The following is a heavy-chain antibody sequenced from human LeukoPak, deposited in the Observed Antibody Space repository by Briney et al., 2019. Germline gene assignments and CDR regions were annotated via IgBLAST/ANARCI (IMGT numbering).Heavy chain of an antibody. Sequence: GGSLRLSCAASGFTFSSYAMSWVRQAPGKGLEWVSAISSSGGSTYYADSVKGRFTISRDNAKNSLYLQMNSLRAEDTAVYYCARDGGYYFDYWGQGTLVTVSS. V-gene: IGHV3-23*01. D-gene: IGHD3-10*01. J-gene: IGHJ4*02. CDR1: GFTFSSYA. CDR3: ARDGGYYFDY. CDR2: ISSSGGST.